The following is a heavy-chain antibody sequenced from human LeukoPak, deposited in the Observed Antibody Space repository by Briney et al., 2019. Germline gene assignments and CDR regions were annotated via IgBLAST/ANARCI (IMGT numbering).Heavy chain of an antibody. CDR2: IYHSGST. D-gene: IGHD3-22*01. J-gene: IGHJ4*02. CDR3: ASEGYYDSSGYYSVSY. CDR1: GGSISSSNW. Sequence: ASETLSLTCAVSGGSISSSNWWSWVRQPPGKGLEWIGEIYHSGSTNCNPSLKSRVTISVDKSKNQFSLKLSSVTAADTAVYYCASEGYYDSSGYYSVSYWGQGTLVTVSS. V-gene: IGHV4-4*02.